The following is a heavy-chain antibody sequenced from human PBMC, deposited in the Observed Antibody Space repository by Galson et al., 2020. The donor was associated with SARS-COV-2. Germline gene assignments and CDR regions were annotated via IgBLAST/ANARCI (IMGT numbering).Heavy chain of an antibody. Sequence: ETSETLSLTCSVSGGSISGSYWSWVRQPAGKGLEWIGRIFTNGTTDYNPDLKSRITMSIDTSKKQFSLKLDSVTAADTAVYYCARDWGFYYYYGMDVWGQGTTVIVSS. CDR3: ARDWGFYYYYGMDV. V-gene: IGHV4-4*07. D-gene: IGHD7-27*01. CDR2: IFTNGTT. J-gene: IGHJ6*02. CDR1: GGSISGSY.